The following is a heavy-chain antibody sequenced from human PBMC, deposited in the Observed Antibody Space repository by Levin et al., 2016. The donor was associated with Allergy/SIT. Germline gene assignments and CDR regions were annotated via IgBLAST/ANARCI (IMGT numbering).Heavy chain of an antibody. CDR3: ARDPGGSFDY. CDR1: GFTFSSFA. J-gene: IGHJ4*02. Sequence: GGSLRLSCAASGFTFSSFAMSWLRQAPGKGLEWVSTIGRSGASTNYADSVKGRVTISRDNSNNILYLRLNSLRVEDTAFYYCARDPGGSFDYWGQGTLVTVSS. V-gene: IGHV3-23*01. D-gene: IGHD3-10*01. CDR2: IGRSGAST.